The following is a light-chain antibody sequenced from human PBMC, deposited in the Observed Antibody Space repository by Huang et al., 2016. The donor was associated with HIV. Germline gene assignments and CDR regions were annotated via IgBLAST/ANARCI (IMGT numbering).Light chain of an antibody. Sequence: EIMMTQSPATLSVSPGGRATLSCRASQNDRDNLAWYQQKTGQAPRLLIYETSTRASGIPARFSGSGSATDFTLTISGLQSEDFAIYYCQQYDKWPPGLTFGGGTKVEI. CDR1: QNDRDN. CDR3: QQYDKWPPGLT. J-gene: IGKJ4*01. CDR2: ETS. V-gene: IGKV3D-15*01.